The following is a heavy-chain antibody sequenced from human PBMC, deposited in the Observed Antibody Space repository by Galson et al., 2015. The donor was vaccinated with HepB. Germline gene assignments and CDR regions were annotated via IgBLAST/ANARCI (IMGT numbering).Heavy chain of an antibody. J-gene: IGHJ4*02. CDR3: ARVADLDYGDHSHFDF. Sequence: SLRLSCAASGFTFSDYYMSWIRQAPGKGLEWVSYISHSTLYTNYADSVKGRITISRDNARNSLYLQLNSLRAEDTAVYYCARVADLDYGDHSHFDFWGQGTLVTVSS. CDR2: ISHSTLYT. CDR1: GFTFSDYY. V-gene: IGHV3-11*06. D-gene: IGHD4-17*01.